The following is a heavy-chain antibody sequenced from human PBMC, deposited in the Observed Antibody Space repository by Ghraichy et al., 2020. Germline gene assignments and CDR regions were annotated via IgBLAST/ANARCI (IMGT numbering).Heavy chain of an antibody. Sequence: ETLSLTCTVSGGSISSYYWSWIRQPPGKGLEWIGYIYYSGSTNYNPSLKSRVTISVDTSKNQFSLKLSSVTAADTAVYYCARADGSGSYYYYGMDVWGQGTTVTVSS. CDR1: GGSISSYY. CDR2: IYYSGST. CDR3: ARADGSGSYYYYGMDV. V-gene: IGHV4-59*01. J-gene: IGHJ6*02. D-gene: IGHD3-10*01.